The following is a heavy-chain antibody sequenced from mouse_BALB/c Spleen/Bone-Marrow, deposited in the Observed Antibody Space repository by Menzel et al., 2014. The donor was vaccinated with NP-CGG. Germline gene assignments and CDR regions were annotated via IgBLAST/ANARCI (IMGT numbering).Heavy chain of an antibody. Sequence: VHVKQSGPELVKPGASVKVSCKASGYAFTSYNMYWVKQSHGKSLEWIGYIDPYNGGTNYNQKFKGKATLTVDKSSSTAYMHLNSLTSEDSAVYYCAREEYCRGFAYWGQGTLVTVSA. CDR3: AREEYCRGFAY. CDR1: GYAFTSYN. CDR2: IDPYNGGT. D-gene: IGHD2-10*02. V-gene: IGHV1S135*01. J-gene: IGHJ3*01.